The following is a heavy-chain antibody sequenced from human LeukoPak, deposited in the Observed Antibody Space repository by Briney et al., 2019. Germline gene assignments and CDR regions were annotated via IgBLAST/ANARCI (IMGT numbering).Heavy chain of an antibody. D-gene: IGHD3-22*01. J-gene: IGHJ4*02. CDR2: INSDGSST. CDR3: ARDYYGAIDY. V-gene: IGHV3-74*01. Sequence: PGGSLRLSCAASGFTVSDNYMSRVRQAPGKGLEWVSRINSDGSSTSYADSVKGRFTISRDNAKNTLYLQMNSLRAEDTAVYYCARDYYGAIDYWGQGTLVTVSS. CDR1: GFTVSDNY.